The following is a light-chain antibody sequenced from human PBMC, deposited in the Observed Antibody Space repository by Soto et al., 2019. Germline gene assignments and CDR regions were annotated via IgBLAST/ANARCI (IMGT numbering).Light chain of an antibody. V-gene: IGKV1-5*03. J-gene: IGKJ1*01. CDR2: KAS. CDR1: QSISSG. CDR3: QQYNSYPWT. Sequence: DIQTTQSPSTLSASVADRVTITCRASQSISSGLAWYQQKPGKAPKILIYKASSLESAVRLRFSGSGTGTEFTITISSLQPDDSATYYHQQYNSYPWTFGQGTKVDIK.